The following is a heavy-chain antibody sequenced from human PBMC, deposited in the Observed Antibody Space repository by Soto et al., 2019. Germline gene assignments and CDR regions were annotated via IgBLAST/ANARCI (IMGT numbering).Heavy chain of an antibody. J-gene: IGHJ6*02. Sequence: GGSLRLSCVASGLTVSHNYMAWVRQAPEMGLEWVSILYTEGTTYYADSVKGRFAISRDSSKNTLFLQMDSLRAEDTAVYYCLRPRPSGENYGMDVQGQGTTVTVSS. CDR3: LRPRPSGENYGMDV. D-gene: IGHD3-16*01. CDR1: GLTVSHNY. CDR2: LYTEGTT. V-gene: IGHV3-53*01.